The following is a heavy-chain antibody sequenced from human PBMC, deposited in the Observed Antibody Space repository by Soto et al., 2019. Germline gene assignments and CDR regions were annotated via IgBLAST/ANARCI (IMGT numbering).Heavy chain of an antibody. CDR3: ARLWTGYYNDRPTSFDY. CDR2: IFSSGGT. J-gene: IGHJ4*02. D-gene: IGHD3-9*01. Sequence: QVQLQESGPGLVKPSQTLSLTCTVSGGSISSGGYHWSWIRQHPGKGLEFIGYIFSSGGTYYNPSLKSRVTISVDTSKNQLSLRLRSVSAADTALYYCARLWTGYYNDRPTSFDYWGQGTLVTFSS. V-gene: IGHV4-31*03. CDR1: GGSISSGGYH.